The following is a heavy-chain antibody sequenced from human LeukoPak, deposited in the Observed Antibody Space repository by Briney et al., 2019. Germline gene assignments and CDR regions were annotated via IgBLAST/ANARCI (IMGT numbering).Heavy chain of an antibody. CDR1: GYTFTGYY. V-gene: IGHV1-2*02. J-gene: IGHJ6*03. D-gene: IGHD1-1*01. Sequence: ASLKVSCKTSGYTFTGYYMHWVRQAPGQGLEWMGWINPNSGGTNYAQKFQGRVTMTRDTSITTAYMELRRLRSDDTALYYCARATGSVDYYYMDVWGKGTTVTVSS. CDR3: ARATGSVDYYYMDV. CDR2: INPNSGGT.